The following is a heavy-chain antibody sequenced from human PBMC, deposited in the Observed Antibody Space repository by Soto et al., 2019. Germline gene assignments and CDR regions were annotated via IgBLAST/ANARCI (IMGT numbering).Heavy chain of an antibody. CDR2: INEDGSEK. D-gene: IGHD6-13*01. CDR1: GFTFSSYW. J-gene: IGHJ6*02. Sequence: PGGSLRLSCAASGFTFSSYWMSWVRQAPGKGLEWVANINEDGSEKYYVDSVKGRFTISRDNAKNSLYLQMNSLRAEDTAVYYCARDLRLAAAGRDYYYYGMDVWGQGTTVTV. CDR3: ARDLRLAAAGRDYYYYGMDV. V-gene: IGHV3-7*01.